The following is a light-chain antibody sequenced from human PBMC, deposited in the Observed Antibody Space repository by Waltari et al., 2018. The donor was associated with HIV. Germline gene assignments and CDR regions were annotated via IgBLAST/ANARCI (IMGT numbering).Light chain of an antibody. CDR2: EVD. Sequence: QSALTQPPSASGSPGQSVTISCTGSSTDIGGYDYVSWYQQHPGKAPKFMIYEVDQRPSGVPDRFSGSKSGNTASLTVSGLQAEDEAYYYCSSYAGSDSYVVFGGGTKLTVL. V-gene: IGLV2-8*01. CDR1: STDIGGYDY. CDR3: SSYAGSDSYVV. J-gene: IGLJ2*01.